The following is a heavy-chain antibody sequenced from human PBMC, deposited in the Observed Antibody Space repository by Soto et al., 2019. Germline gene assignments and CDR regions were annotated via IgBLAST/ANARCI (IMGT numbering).Heavy chain of an antibody. V-gene: IGHV3-48*01. Sequence: PGGSLRLSCAASGFTFSSYSMNWVRQAPGKGLEWVSYISSSSSTIYYADSVKGRFTISRDNAKNSLYLQMNSLRVEGTAVYYCARGTGYYYYYYMDVWGKGTTVTVSS. J-gene: IGHJ6*03. D-gene: IGHD3-10*01. CDR3: ARGTGYYYYYYMDV. CDR1: GFTFSSYS. CDR2: ISSSSSTI.